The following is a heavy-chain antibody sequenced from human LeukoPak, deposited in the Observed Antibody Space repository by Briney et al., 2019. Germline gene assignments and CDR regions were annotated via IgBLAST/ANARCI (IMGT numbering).Heavy chain of an antibody. CDR2: INHSGST. Sequence: SETLSLTCAVYGGSFSGYYWSWIRQPPGKGLEWIGEINHSGSTNYNPSLKSRVTISVDKSKNQFSLKLSSVTAADTAVYYCARGAPPLDYWGQGTLVTVSS. CDR3: ARGAPPLDY. CDR1: GGSFSGYY. J-gene: IGHJ4*02. V-gene: IGHV4-34*01.